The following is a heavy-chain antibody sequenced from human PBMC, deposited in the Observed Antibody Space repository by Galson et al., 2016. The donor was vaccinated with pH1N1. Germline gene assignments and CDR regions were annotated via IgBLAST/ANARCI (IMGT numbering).Heavy chain of an antibody. Sequence: SVKVSCKASGGTFNNYAISWVRQAPGQGHEWMGRIIPILGTPNYAQKFQDRVTITADESTSTTYMELNSLTSEDTAVYYCAKAAALQLRNYYFDFWGQGTLVTVSS. D-gene: IGHD1-7*01. J-gene: IGHJ4*02. V-gene: IGHV1-69*11. CDR1: GGTFNNYA. CDR2: IIPILGTP. CDR3: AKAAALQLRNYYFDF.